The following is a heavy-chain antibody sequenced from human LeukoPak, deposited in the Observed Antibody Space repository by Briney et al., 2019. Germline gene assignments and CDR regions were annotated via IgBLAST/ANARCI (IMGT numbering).Heavy chain of an antibody. J-gene: IGHJ3*01. CDR1: GLTFNRFW. CDR3: TRGHASGWTRDAFDL. D-gene: IGHD6-19*01. V-gene: IGHV3-74*01. CDR2: VNEDGSRT. Sequence: GRSLRLFCAASGLTFNRFWVHWVSQAPGQGLMWVSHVNEDGSRTTYADPVKGRFTVSRDNARGTLYLEMNKLAVDDTAVYYFTRGHASGWTRDAFDLWGQGTMVTVSS.